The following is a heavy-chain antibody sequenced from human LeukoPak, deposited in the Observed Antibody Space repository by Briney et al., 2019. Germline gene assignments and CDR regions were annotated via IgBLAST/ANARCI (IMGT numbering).Heavy chain of an antibody. D-gene: IGHD1-20*01. Sequence: GGSLRLSCAASGFTLSSYGMSWVRQAPAKGLEWVSTLSARGGSTYYVDSVKGRFTISRDNSKNTLYLQMDSLRAEDTAVYFCAKRDCSDNNCYFVNWGQGTLVTVSS. CDR3: AKRDCSDNNCYFVN. J-gene: IGHJ4*02. V-gene: IGHV3-23*01. CDR1: GFTLSSYG. CDR2: LSARGGST.